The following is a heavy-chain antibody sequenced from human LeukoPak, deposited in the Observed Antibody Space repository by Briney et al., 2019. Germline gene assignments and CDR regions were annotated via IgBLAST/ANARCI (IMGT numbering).Heavy chain of an antibody. CDR1: GFTFSSYG. CDR3: ARGGRQGYYGSGSYSYFDY. CDR2: IRYDGSNK. J-gene: IGHJ4*02. Sequence: GGSLRLSCAASGFTFSSYGMHWVRQAPGKGLEWVAFIRYDGSNKYYADYVKGRFTIPRDNSKNTLYLQMNSLRAEDTAVYYCARGGRQGYYGSGSYSYFDYWGQGTLVTVSS. V-gene: IGHV3-30*02. D-gene: IGHD3-10*01.